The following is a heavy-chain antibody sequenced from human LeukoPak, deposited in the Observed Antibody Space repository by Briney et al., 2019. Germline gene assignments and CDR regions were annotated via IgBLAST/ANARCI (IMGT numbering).Heavy chain of an antibody. CDR2: INHSGST. J-gene: IGHJ4*02. CDR1: GGSFSGYY. Sequence: SETLSLTCTVYGGSFSGYYWSWIRQPPGKGLEWIGEINHSGSTNYNPSLKSRVTISVDTSKNQFSLKLSSVTAADTAVYYCARNSHYYDSSGFNYWGQGSLVTVSS. V-gene: IGHV4-34*01. D-gene: IGHD3-22*01. CDR3: ARNSHYYDSSGFNY.